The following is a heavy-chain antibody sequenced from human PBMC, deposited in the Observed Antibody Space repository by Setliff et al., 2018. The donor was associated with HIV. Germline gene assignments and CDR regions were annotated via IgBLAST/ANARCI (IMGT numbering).Heavy chain of an antibody. J-gene: IGHJ5*02. CDR3: AKRTFGSGRLDP. CDR1: GDSISSGSYY. V-gene: IGHV4-61*09. Sequence: PSETLSLTCSVSGDSISSGSYYRSWIRLPAGKGLEWIGQIHTTGSTNYNPSLKSRVTISMDTSKNQFSLNLNSVTATDTAVYYCAKRTFGSGRLDPWGQGTLVTVSS. D-gene: IGHD3-16*01. CDR2: IHTTGST.